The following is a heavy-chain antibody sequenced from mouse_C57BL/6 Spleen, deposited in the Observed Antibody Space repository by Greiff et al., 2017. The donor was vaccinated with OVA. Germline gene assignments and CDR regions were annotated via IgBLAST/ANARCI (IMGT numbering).Heavy chain of an antibody. J-gene: IGHJ1*03. Sequence: VKLMESGAELVKPGASVKMSCKASGYTFTTYPIEWMKQNHGKSLEWIGNFHPYNDDTKYNEKFKGKATLTVEKSSSTVYLALSRLTSDDSAVYYCARWGYGGYFDVWGTGTTVTVSS. D-gene: IGHD2-2*01. V-gene: IGHV1-47*01. CDR2: FHPYNDDT. CDR1: GYTFTTYP. CDR3: ARWGYGGYFDV.